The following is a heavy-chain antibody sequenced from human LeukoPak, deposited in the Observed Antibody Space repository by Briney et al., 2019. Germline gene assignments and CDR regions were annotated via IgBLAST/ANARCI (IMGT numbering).Heavy chain of an antibody. CDR3: VREHSKVFDP. V-gene: IGHV3-13*01. CDR1: GFTFSNFD. J-gene: IGHJ5*02. CDR2: VGATGDT. Sequence: RGSLRLSCAASGFTFSNFDMHWVRQPPGKGLEWVSGVGATGDTDYPDSVRGRFTVSRENAKNSLYLQMNSLRVEDTAVYYCVREHSKVFDPWGQGTLVTVSS.